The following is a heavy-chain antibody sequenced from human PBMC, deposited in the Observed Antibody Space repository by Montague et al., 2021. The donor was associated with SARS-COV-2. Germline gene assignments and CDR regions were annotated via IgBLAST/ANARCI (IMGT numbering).Heavy chain of an antibody. D-gene: IGHD3-22*01. J-gene: IGHJ6*02. CDR1: GYTFSAYY. V-gene: IGHV1-2*02. CDR3: ARDLVVSHAMDV. CDR2: INPNRGGT. Sequence: SVKVSCKASGYTFSAYYIHWLRQAPGQGLEYMGWINPNRGGTNFAQRFHGGVTLTRDTSISTVHMELTRLTSDDTAVYYCARDLVVSHAMDVWGQGTTVTVSS.